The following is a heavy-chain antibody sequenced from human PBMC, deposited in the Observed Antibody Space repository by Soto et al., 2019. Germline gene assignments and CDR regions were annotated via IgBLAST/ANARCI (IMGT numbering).Heavy chain of an antibody. J-gene: IGHJ6*02. Sequence: ASVKVSCTDSGYTFTGYYMHWVRQAPGQGLEWMGWINPNSGGTNYAQKFQGWVTMTRDTSISTAYMELSRLRSDDTAVYYCASNGLAVAGPHGMDVWGQGTTVTVSS. D-gene: IGHD6-19*01. CDR2: INPNSGGT. CDR1: GYTFTGYY. V-gene: IGHV1-2*04. CDR3: ASNGLAVAGPHGMDV.